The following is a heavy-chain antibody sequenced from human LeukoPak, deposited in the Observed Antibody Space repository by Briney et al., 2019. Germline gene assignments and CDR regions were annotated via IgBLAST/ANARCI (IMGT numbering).Heavy chain of an antibody. Sequence: GGSLRLSCAASGFTFSNAWMSWVRQAPGKGLEWVGRIKSKTGGGTTDYAAPVKGRFTISRDDSKNTLYLQMNSLKTEDTAVYYCTTDPEPYYDYVWGGFNWGQGTMVTVSS. V-gene: IGHV3-15*01. CDR2: IKSKTGGGTT. CDR1: GFTFSNAW. CDR3: TTDPEPYYDYVWGGFN. J-gene: IGHJ3*01. D-gene: IGHD3-16*01.